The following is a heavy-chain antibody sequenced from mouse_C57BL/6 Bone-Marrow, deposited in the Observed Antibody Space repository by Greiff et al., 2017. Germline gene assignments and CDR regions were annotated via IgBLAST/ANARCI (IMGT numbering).Heavy chain of an antibody. Sequence: VQLQQSGAELVRPGASVKLSCTASGFNIKDDYMHWVKQRPEQGLEWIGWIDPENGDTEYASKFQGKATITADTSSNTAYLQLSSLTSEDTAVYYCTTNYKTSEYWGQGTTLTVSS. CDR2: IDPENGDT. V-gene: IGHV14-4*01. D-gene: IGHD2-12*01. J-gene: IGHJ2*01. CDR3: TTNYKTSEY. CDR1: GFNIKDDY.